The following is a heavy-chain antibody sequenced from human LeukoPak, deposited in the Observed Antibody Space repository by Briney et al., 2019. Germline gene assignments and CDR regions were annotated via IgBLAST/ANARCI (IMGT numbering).Heavy chain of an antibody. V-gene: IGHV3-11*01. CDR3: ARFLEXXFXFDY. CDR2: ISSSGSTI. Sequence: GGSLRLSCAASGFTFSSYAMSWIRQAPGKGLEWVSYISSSGSTIYYADSVKGRFTISRDNAKNSLYLQMNSLRAEDTAVYYCARFLEXXFXFDYWGQGTLVTVSS. D-gene: IGHD3-3*01. CDR1: GFTFSSYA. J-gene: IGHJ4*02.